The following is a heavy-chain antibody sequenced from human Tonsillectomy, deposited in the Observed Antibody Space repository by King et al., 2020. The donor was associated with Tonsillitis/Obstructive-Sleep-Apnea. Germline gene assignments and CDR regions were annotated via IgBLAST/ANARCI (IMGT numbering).Heavy chain of an antibody. CDR1: GGSISHYY. J-gene: IGHJ5*02. CDR3: ARHRSDYDFLRGSRVGFDP. Sequence: QLQESGPGLVKPSETLSLTCTVSGGSISHYYWNWIRQPPGKGLEWIGYIYDSGSTNYNPSLKSRVTISVDTSKNQFSLKLSSVTAADTAVYYCARHRSDYDFLRGSRVGFDPWGQGTLVTVSS. D-gene: IGHD3-3*01. V-gene: IGHV4-59*08. CDR2: IYDSGST.